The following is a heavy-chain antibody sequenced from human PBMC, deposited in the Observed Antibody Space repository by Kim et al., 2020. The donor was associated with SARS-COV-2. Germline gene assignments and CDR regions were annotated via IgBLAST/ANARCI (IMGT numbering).Heavy chain of an antibody. CDR1: GFSFTISG. J-gene: IGHJ6*02. D-gene: IGHD3-10*01. Sequence: GGSLRLSCAASGFSFTISGMHWVRQAPGKGLEWVTVISDDGSNKFYADSVKGRFTVSRDNSKNTLHLQMNRLRADDTAVYYCANEGSTSGGLDVWGQGTTVTVSS. CDR2: ISDDGSNK. CDR3: ANEGSTSGGLDV. V-gene: IGHV3-30*18.